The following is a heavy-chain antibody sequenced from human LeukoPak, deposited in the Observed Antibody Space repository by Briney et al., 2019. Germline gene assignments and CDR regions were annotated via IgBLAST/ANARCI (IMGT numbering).Heavy chain of an antibody. CDR2: IYYSGST. J-gene: IGHJ5*02. D-gene: IGHD3-3*01. CDR1: GGSISSISYY. Sequence: TSGTLSLTCTVSGGSISSISYYWGWIRPPPGKGLEWMGSIYYSGSTYYNPSLKSRVTISVDTSKNQFSLKLSSVTAADTAVYYCARGLYTIFGVQSWFDPWGQGTLVTVSS. V-gene: IGHV4-39*07. CDR3: ARGLYTIFGVQSWFDP.